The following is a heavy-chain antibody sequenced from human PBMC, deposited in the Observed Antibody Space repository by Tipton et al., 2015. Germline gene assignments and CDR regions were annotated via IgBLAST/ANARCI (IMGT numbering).Heavy chain of an antibody. CDR3: ARDLEHGMDV. CDR2: IYYSGST. Sequence: TLSLTCTVSGGSISSHYWSWIRQSPGKGLEWIGYIYYSGSTNYNPSLKSRVTISVDTSKNQFSLKMSSVTAADTAVYFCARDLEHGMDVWGQGTTVTVS. V-gene: IGHV4-59*11. J-gene: IGHJ6*02. CDR1: GGSISSHY.